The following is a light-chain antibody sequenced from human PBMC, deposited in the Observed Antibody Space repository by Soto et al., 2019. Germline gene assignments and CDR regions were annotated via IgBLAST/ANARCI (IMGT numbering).Light chain of an antibody. J-gene: IGLJ1*01. V-gene: IGLV2-14*01. CDR1: SSDVGGYNY. CDR2: EVS. CDR3: SSYTTADTDV. Sequence: QSALTQPASVSGSPGQSITISCTGTSSDVGGYNYVSWSQQHPGKAPKLIISEVSNRPSEVSNRFSGSKSGNTASLTISGLQDEDEADYYCSSYTTADTDVFGTGTKLTVL.